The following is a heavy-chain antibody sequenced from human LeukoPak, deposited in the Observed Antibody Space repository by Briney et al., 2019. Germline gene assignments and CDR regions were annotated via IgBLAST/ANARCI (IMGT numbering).Heavy chain of an antibody. V-gene: IGHV3-30*18. Sequence: QTGGSLRLSCAASGFTFSSYGMHWVRQAPGKGLEWVAVISYDGSNKYYADSVKGRFTISRDNSKNTLYLQMNSLRAEDTAVYYCAKGVAGETGQDYWGQGTLVTVSS. CDR3: AKGVAGETGQDY. J-gene: IGHJ4*02. CDR1: GFTFSSYG. CDR2: ISYDGSNK. D-gene: IGHD6-19*01.